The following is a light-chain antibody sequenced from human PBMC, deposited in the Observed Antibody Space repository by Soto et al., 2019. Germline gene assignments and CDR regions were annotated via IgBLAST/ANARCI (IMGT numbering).Light chain of an antibody. V-gene: IGKV1-5*03. J-gene: IGKJ1*01. CDR3: QPYKSYSRT. Sequence: DIQMTQSPSTLSASVGDRVTITCRASQSIDSWLALYQHKPGKAPKLLIFKASTLETGVPSRFSGSGSETEFTLTISSLQPDDSATYYCQPYKSYSRTFGQGTKVEIK. CDR1: QSIDSW. CDR2: KAS.